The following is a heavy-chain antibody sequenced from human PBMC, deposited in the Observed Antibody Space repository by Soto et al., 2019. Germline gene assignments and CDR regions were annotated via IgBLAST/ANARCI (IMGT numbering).Heavy chain of an antibody. J-gene: IGHJ6*02. CDR2: IIPIFGTA. Sequence: SXKVSCKASGGTFSIYAISWVRQAPGQGLEWMGGIIPIFGTANYAQKFQGRVTITADESTSTAYMELSSLRSEDTAVYYCARDIVATIYYGMDVWGQGTTVTVSS. CDR3: ARDIVATIYYGMDV. V-gene: IGHV1-69*13. CDR1: GGTFSIYA. D-gene: IGHD5-12*01.